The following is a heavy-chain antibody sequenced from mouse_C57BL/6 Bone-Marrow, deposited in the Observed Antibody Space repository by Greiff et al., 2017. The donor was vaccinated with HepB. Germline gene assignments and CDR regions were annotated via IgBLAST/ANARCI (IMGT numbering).Heavy chain of an antibody. J-gene: IGHJ2*01. CDR1: GYSFTGYY. Sequence: VQLQQSGPELVKPGASVKISCKASGYSFTGYYMYWVKQSPEKSLEWIGEINPSTGGTTYNQKFKAKATLTVDKSSSTAYMQLKSLTSEYSAVYYCARRTFLDYFDYWGQGTTLTVSS. CDR2: INPSTGGT. CDR3: ARRTFLDYFDY. V-gene: IGHV1-42*01.